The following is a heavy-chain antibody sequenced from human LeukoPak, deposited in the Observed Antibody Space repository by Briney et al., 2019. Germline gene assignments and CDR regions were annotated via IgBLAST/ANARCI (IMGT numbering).Heavy chain of an antibody. D-gene: IGHD3-10*01. V-gene: IGHV4-30-2*01. CDR2: IWHSGST. J-gene: IGHJ5*02. CDR3: APGDFSGFWFDP. Sequence: PSETLSLTCAVSGGSISSGDYSWNWIRQPPGKGLEWIGYIWHSGSTYYNPSLKSRVTISIDTSKNQFSLKLSSVTAADTAVYYCAPGDFSGFWFDPWGRGTLVTVSS. CDR1: GGSISSGDYS.